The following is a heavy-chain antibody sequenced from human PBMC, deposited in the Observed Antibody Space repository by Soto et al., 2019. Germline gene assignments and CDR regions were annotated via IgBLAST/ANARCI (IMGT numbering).Heavy chain of an antibody. J-gene: IGHJ6*02. CDR1: GGSISSGGYY. CDR3: ARAPYSSGWYSYYYYGMDV. Sequence: PSETLSLTCTVSGGSISSGGYYWSWIRQHPGKGLEWIGYIYYSGSTYYNPSLKSRVTISVDTSKNQFSLKLSSVTAADTAVYYCARAPYSSGWYSYYYYGMDVWGQGTTVTVSS. D-gene: IGHD6-19*01. CDR2: IYYSGST. V-gene: IGHV4-31*03.